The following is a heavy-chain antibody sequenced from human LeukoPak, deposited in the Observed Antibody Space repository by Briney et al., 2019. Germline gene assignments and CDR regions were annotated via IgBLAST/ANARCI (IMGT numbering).Heavy chain of an antibody. D-gene: IGHD6-19*01. CDR1: GYSFTTYW. V-gene: IGHV5-10-1*01. Sequence: PGESLKISCKGSGYSFTTYWITWVRQRPGKGLEWMGRIDPNDSYTYYSPSFQGHVTISAVKSISTAYLQWSSLKASDTAMYYCVGSTIAVAGLYYSYYGMDVWGQGTTVTVSS. CDR2: IDPNDSYT. CDR3: VGSTIAVAGLYYSYYGMDV. J-gene: IGHJ6*02.